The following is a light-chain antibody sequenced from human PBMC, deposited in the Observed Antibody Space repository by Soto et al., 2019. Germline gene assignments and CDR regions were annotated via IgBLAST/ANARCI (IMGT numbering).Light chain of an antibody. J-gene: IGKJ1*01. CDR1: ESVRNN. CDR2: GAS. Sequence: EIVMTQSPATLSASPGERVTLSCRASESVRNNLAWYQQRPGQAPRLLIHGASTRATGISARFSGSGSGTEFTLTITNLQPEDFAVYHCQQYNDRRTFGQGTKVEIK. V-gene: IGKV3-15*01. CDR3: QQYNDRRT.